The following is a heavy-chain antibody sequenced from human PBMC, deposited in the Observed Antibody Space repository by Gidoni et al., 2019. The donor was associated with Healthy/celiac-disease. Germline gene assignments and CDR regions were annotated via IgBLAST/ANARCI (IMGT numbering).Heavy chain of an antibody. CDR3: ARTVTLNYYYYYGMDV. Sequence: QVQLQESGPGLVTPSETLSLTCTVSGGSISSYYWSWIRQPPGKGLEWIGYIYYSGSTNYNPSLKSRVTISVDTSKNQFSLKLSSVTAADTAVYYCARTVTLNYYYYYGMDVWGQGTTVTVSS. J-gene: IGHJ6*02. D-gene: IGHD4-17*01. CDR1: GGSISSYY. CDR2: IYYSGST. V-gene: IGHV4-59*01.